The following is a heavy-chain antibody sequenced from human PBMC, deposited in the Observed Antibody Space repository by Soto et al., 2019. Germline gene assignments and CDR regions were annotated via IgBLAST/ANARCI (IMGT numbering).Heavy chain of an antibody. CDR2: IYHNGKS. Sequence: QVQIQQWGGGLLKPSETLSLSCTVYGGSFSNYAWSWIRQPPGRGLEWIGEIYHNGKSDYNPSLKSRVTTAVDTSKNQFSLKLSSVIAADTAVYFCARGGYWRFDYWGQGALVTVSS. J-gene: IGHJ4*02. D-gene: IGHD3-22*01. V-gene: IGHV4-34*01. CDR1: GGSFSNYA. CDR3: ARGGYWRFDY.